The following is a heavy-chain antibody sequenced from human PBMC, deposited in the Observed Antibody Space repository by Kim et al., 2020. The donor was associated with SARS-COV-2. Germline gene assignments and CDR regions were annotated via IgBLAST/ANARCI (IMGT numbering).Heavy chain of an antibody. J-gene: IGHJ6*02. Sequence: SETLSLTCTVSGGSISSGGYYWSWIRQHPGKGLEWIGYIYYSGSTYYNPSLKSRVTISVDTSKNQFSLKLSSVTAADTAVYYCARGSPGVLIGGAYYYGMDVWGQGTTVTVSS. D-gene: IGHD1-26*01. CDR2: IYYSGST. CDR3: ARGSPGVLIGGAYYYGMDV. CDR1: GGSISSGGYY. V-gene: IGHV4-31*03.